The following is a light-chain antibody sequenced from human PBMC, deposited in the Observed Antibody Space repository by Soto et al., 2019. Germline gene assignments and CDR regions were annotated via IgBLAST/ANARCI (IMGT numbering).Light chain of an antibody. CDR1: QGIRNG. CDR3: LQHNSYPPT. V-gene: IGKV1-17*01. CDR2: AAS. J-gene: IGKJ1*01. Sequence: DIKMTQSPSSLSASVGDRVTITCRASQGIRNGVGWYQQNPGKAPKRLIYAASILQNGVLSRFSGSGSGTVFSLTISSLQPEDFAIYYCLQHNSYPPTFGPVTKVEI.